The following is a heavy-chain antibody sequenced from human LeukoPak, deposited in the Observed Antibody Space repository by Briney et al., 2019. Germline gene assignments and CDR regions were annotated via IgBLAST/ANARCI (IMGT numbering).Heavy chain of an antibody. CDR1: GYTFTGYY. D-gene: IGHD3-22*01. V-gene: IGHV1-2*02. CDR3: ARLSYDSSGYYSPADY. J-gene: IGHJ4*02. Sequence: ASVKVSCKASGYTFTGYYMNWVRQAPGQGLEWMGWINPNSGGTNYAQKFQGRVTMTRDTSISTAYMELRSLRSDDTAVYYCARLSYDSSGYYSPADYWGQGTLVTVSS. CDR2: INPNSGGT.